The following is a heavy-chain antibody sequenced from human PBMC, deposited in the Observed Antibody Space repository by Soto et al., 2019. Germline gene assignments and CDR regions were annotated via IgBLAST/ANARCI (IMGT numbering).Heavy chain of an antibody. D-gene: IGHD1-1*01. CDR2: ISYTSTTI. J-gene: IGHJ4*02. CDR1: GLTFSTDE. Sequence: EVQLVASGGDLVTPGGSLRLSCAVSGLTFSTDEMNWVRQAPGKGLEWLAYISYTSTTIKYADSVKGRFAVSRDNAKKSLYLQMNNLRVEDTAIYYCVREGGSLAFDSWGQGTLVTVSS. V-gene: IGHV3-48*03. CDR3: VREGGSLAFDS.